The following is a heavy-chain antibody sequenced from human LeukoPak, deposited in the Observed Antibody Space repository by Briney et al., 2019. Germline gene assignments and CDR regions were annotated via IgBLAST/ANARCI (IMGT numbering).Heavy chain of an antibody. Sequence: SETLSLTCTVSGSYISGSNYYWGWIRQPPGKGLEWIGNIYYSGSTYYNPSLKSRVSISVDRSKNQFSLKLSSVTAADTAVYYCVRPFYSGSYLHDFDIWGQGTMVTVSS. CDR1: GSYISGSNYY. V-gene: IGHV4-39*01. CDR2: IYYSGST. CDR3: VRPFYSGSYLHDFDI. J-gene: IGHJ3*02. D-gene: IGHD1-26*01.